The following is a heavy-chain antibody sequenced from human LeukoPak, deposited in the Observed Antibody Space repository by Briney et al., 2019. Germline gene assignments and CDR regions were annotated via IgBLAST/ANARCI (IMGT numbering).Heavy chain of an antibody. CDR2: IYYSGST. V-gene: IGHV4-39*07. Sequence: SETLSLTCTVSGGSISSSSYYWGWIRQPPGKGLEWIGSIYYSGSTYYNPSLKSRVTISVDTSKNQFSLKLSSVTAADTAVYYCARRDGYNKARGKLAASFDYWGQGTLVTVSS. CDR1: GGSISSSSYY. D-gene: IGHD5-24*01. J-gene: IGHJ4*02. CDR3: ARRDGYNKARGKLAASFDY.